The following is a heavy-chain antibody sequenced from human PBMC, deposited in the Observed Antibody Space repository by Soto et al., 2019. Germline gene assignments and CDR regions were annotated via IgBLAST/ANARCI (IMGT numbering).Heavy chain of an antibody. V-gene: IGHV4-39*02. CDR3: ARLGGFCSSTNCYGYYAMDV. Sequence: SETLSLTCTVSGGSISSGPYSWGWIRQPPGEGLEWIATFHYGESTHYNPSLESRVTVSVDTSQNHFSLKVSSVTVADTAVYYCARLGGFCSSTNCYGYYAMDVWGQGATVTVSS. CDR2: FHYGEST. J-gene: IGHJ6*02. D-gene: IGHD2-2*01. CDR1: GGSISSGPYS.